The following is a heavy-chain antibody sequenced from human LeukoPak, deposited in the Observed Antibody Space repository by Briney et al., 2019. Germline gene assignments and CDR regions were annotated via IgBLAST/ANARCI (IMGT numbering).Heavy chain of an antibody. CDR3: ARDGYYDSSGYYYGQYNWFDP. CDR2: IYHSGST. Sequence: PSETLSLTCTVSGYSISSGYYWGWIRQPPGKGLEWIGSIYHSGSTYYNPSLKSRVTISVDTSKNQFSLKLSSVTAADTAVYYCARDGYYDSSGYYYGQYNWFDPWGREPWSPSPQ. V-gene: IGHV4-38-2*02. D-gene: IGHD3-22*01. CDR1: GYSISSGYY. J-gene: IGHJ5*02.